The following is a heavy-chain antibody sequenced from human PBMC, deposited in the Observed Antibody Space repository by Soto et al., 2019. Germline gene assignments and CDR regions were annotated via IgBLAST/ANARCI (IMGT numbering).Heavy chain of an antibody. V-gene: IGHV3-33*01. Sequence: GGSLRLSCAASGFTFSSYGMHWVRQAPGKGLEWVAVIWYDGSNKYYADSVKGRFTISRDNSKNTLYLQMNSLRAEDTAVYYWASLWSAVSPGTTGGVGHDAFDIWGQGTMVTVSS. CDR2: IWYDGSNK. J-gene: IGHJ3*02. CDR1: GFTFSSYG. CDR3: ASLWSAVSPGTTGGVGHDAFDI. D-gene: IGHD1-7*01.